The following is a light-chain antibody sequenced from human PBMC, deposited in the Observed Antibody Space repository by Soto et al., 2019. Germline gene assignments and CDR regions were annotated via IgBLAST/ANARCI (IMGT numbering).Light chain of an antibody. CDR3: QQYGSSPLT. CDR1: QSVSRDY. J-gene: IGKJ4*01. CDR2: AAS. V-gene: IGKV3-20*01. Sequence: EIVLAQSPGTLSLSPGQRATLSCRASQSVSRDYVAWYQHKPGQAPRLLIYAASSRPSGIPDRFGGSGSGTDFTLTISRPEPEDFALYYCQQYGSSPLTFGGGTRVEFK.